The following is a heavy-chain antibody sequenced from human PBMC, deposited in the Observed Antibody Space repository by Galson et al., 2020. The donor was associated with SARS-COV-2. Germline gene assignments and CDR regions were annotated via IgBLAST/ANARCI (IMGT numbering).Heavy chain of an antibody. D-gene: IGHD2-2*01. V-gene: IGHV1-8*01. CDR1: GYTFTSYD. Sequence: ASVKVSCKASGYTFTSYDINWVRQATGQGLEWMGWMNPNSGNTHYAQKFQGRVTMTRNTSMSTAYMELSSLRSEDTAVYYCAREFQYGKDCYYYYMDVWGKGPTVTVSS. CDR2: MNPNSGNT. CDR3: AREFQYGKDCYYYYMDV. J-gene: IGHJ6*03.